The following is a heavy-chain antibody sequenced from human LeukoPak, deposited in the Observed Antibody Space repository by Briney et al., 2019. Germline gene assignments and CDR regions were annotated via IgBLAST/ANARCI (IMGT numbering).Heavy chain of an antibody. J-gene: IGHJ4*02. V-gene: IGHV3-33*05. D-gene: IGHD3-22*01. CDR3: ARDQGTTYYYDSSGYPMPDY. Sequence: PGGSLRLSCAASGFTFSSYGMHWVRQAPGKGLEWVAVISYDGSNKYYADSVKGRFTISRDNAKNSLYLQMNSLRAEDTAVYYCARDQGTTYYYDSSGYPMPDYWGQGTLVTVSS. CDR1: GFTFSSYG. CDR2: ISYDGSNK.